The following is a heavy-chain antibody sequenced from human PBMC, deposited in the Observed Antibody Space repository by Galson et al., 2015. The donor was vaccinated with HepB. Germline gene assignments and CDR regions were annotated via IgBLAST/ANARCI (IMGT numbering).Heavy chain of an antibody. CDR2: TYYRSKWYN. CDR3: ARGRYSKSWKGGLNY. J-gene: IGHJ4*02. CDR1: GDSVSSYTAA. V-gene: IGHV6-1*01. Sequence: SCAISGDSVSSYTAAWNWIRQSPSRGLEWLGRTYYRSKWYNDYAVSVKSRITINPDTSKNQFSLQLNSVAPEDTAVYYCARGRYSKSWKGGLNYWGQGTLVTVSS. D-gene: IGHD6-13*01.